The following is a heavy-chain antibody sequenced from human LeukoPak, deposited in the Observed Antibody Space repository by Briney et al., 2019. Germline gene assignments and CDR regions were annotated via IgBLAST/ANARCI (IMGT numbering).Heavy chain of an antibody. Sequence: GGSLRLSCAASGFTFSSYSMNWVHQAPGKGLEWVSSISSSSSYIYYADSVKGRFTISRDNAKNSLYLQMNSLRAEDTAVYYCARDRGLDTAYLDYWGQGTLVTVSS. J-gene: IGHJ4*02. CDR3: ARDRGLDTAYLDY. V-gene: IGHV3-21*01. CDR2: ISSSSSYI. D-gene: IGHD5-18*01. CDR1: GFTFSSYS.